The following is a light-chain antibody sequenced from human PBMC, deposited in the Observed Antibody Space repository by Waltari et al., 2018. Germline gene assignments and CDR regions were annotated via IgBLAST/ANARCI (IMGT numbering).Light chain of an antibody. J-gene: IGKJ2*01. CDR3: QQRSNWPYT. CDR1: QTVRTC. V-gene: IGKV3-11*01. Sequence: EIVLTQSPATLSLSPGERVTLSCRASQTVRTCLAWYQQKPGQAPRTLIFDASSRATCIPAKFRGSGSGTDFTLTVSNLEPEDFAVYYCQQRSNWPYTFGQGTRVDIK. CDR2: DAS.